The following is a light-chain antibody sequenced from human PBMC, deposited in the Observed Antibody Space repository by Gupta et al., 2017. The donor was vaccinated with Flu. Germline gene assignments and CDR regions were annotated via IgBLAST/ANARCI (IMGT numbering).Light chain of an antibody. J-gene: IGLJ1*01. CDR2: DVS. CDR1: SSDVGGYIY. V-gene: IGLV2-14*04. Sequence: SITISCTGTSSDVGGYIYVSWYQQHPGKAPKLMIYDVSDRPSGVSSRFSGSKSGNTASLTISGLQAEDEADYYCSSYTSSTTYVFGSGTKVTVL. CDR3: SSYTSSTTYV.